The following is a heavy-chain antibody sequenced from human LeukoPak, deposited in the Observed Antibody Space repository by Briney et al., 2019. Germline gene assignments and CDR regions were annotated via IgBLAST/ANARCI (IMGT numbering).Heavy chain of an antibody. CDR3: AREGNAFDI. CDR1: GFTFSNHI. CDR2: MRQDGSDK. Sequence: PGGSLRLSCAASGFTFSNHIISWVRQAAGKGLEWVANMRQDGSDKYYVDFVKGRFTISRDNAKNSLYLQMNSLRAEDTAVYYCAREGNAFDIWGQGTMVTVSS. J-gene: IGHJ3*02. D-gene: IGHD3-10*01. V-gene: IGHV3-7*01.